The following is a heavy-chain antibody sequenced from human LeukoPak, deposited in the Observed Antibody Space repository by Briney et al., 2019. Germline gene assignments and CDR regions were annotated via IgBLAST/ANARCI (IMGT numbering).Heavy chain of an antibody. D-gene: IGHD4-11*01. CDR2: ISGSGGST. V-gene: IGHV3-23*01. CDR3: ARAHPGDYSDFQFDY. J-gene: IGHJ4*02. Sequence: PGGSLRLSCAASGFIFSSYGMSWVRQAPGKGLEWVSAISGSGGSTYYADSVKGRFTISRDNAKNSLYLQMNSLRAEDTAVYYCARAHPGDYSDFQFDYWGQGTLVTVSS. CDR1: GFIFSSYG.